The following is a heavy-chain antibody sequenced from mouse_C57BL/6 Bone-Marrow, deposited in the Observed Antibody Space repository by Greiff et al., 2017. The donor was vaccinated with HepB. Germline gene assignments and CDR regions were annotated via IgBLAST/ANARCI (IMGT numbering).Heavy chain of an antibody. CDR3: ARGLLRSVYYFDY. CDR1: GYTFTSYG. Sequence: QVHVKQSGAELARPGASVKLSCKASGYTFTSYGISWVKQRTGQGLEWIGEIYPRSGNTYYNEKFKGKATLTADKSSSTAYMELRSLTSEDSAVYFCARGLLRSVYYFDYWGQGTTLTVSS. CDR2: IYPRSGNT. D-gene: IGHD1-1*01. J-gene: IGHJ2*01. V-gene: IGHV1-81*01.